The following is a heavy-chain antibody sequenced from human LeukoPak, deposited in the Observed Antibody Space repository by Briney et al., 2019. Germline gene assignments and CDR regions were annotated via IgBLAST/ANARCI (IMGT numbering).Heavy chain of an antibody. Sequence: PGGSLRLSCAASGFTFSSYGIRWVRQAPGKGLEWVAVISYDGSNKYYADSVKGRFTISRDNAKNSLYLQMNSLRAEDTAVYYCARDRESSTMVRGWTYYYYYGMDVWGQGTTVTVSS. D-gene: IGHD3-10*01. V-gene: IGHV3-30*03. J-gene: IGHJ6*02. CDR1: GFTFSSYG. CDR2: ISYDGSNK. CDR3: ARDRESSTMVRGWTYYYYYGMDV.